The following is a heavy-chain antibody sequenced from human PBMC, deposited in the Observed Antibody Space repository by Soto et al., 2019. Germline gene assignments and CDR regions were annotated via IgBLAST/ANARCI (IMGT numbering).Heavy chain of an antibody. CDR2: IYPGDSDT. V-gene: IGHV5-51*01. Sequence: PGESLKISCXGSGYSFTSYWIGWVRQMPGKGLEWMGIIYPGDSDTRYSPSFQGQVTISADKSISAAYLQWSSLKASDTAMYYCARAIVVVPAAVNHDAFDIWGQGTMVTVSS. CDR1: GYSFTSYW. D-gene: IGHD2-2*01. J-gene: IGHJ3*02. CDR3: ARAIVVVPAAVNHDAFDI.